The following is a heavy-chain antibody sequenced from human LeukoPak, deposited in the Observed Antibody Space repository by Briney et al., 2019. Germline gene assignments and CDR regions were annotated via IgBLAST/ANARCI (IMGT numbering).Heavy chain of an antibody. CDR1: GITVNNNY. D-gene: IGHD2-2*01. J-gene: IGHJ4*02. V-gene: IGHV3-66*01. CDR2: IYSGGST. Sequence: PGGSLRLSCAASGITVNNNYVSWVRQAPGKGLEWVSVIYSGGSTTYADSVKGRFTISRDNSKNTLYHQMNSLRAEDTAVYYCAREKVPAAYFDYWGQGTLVTVSS. CDR3: AREKVPAAYFDY.